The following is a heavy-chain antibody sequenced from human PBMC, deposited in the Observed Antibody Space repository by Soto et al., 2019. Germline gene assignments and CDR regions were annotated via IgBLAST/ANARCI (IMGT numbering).Heavy chain of an antibody. V-gene: IGHV3-33*01. CDR3: ARDSGGYGDYDPLNY. J-gene: IGHJ4*02. CDR1: GFTFSSYG. Sequence: GGSLRLSCAASGFTFSSYGMHWVRQAPGKGLEWVAVIWYDGSNKYYADSVKGRFTISRDNSKNTLYLQMNSLRAEDTAVYYCARDSGGYGDYDPLNYWGQGTLVTVSS. D-gene: IGHD4-17*01. CDR2: IWYDGSNK.